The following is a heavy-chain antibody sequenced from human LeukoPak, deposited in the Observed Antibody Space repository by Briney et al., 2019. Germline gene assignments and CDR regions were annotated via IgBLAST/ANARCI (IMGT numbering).Heavy chain of an antibody. Sequence: GPSVRVSCKASRYTFTSYDTNWVRQATGQGLEWMGWKNPKSGNTGYAQKFQGRVTMTRNTTVSTAYMELSSLKSEDTAVYDWARVVPSYYGSRTPSDYWGQGTLVTVSS. CDR2: KNPKSGNT. J-gene: IGHJ4*02. V-gene: IGHV1-8*01. CDR1: RYTFTSYD. CDR3: ARVVPSYYGSRTPSDY. D-gene: IGHD3-10*01.